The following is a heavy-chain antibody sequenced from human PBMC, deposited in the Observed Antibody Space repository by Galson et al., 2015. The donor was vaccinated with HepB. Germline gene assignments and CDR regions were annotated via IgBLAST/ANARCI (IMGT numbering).Heavy chain of an antibody. CDR3: ARGERFNWVGEDDAFDI. V-gene: IGHV3-48*02. CDR2: ISSGSSTI. D-gene: IGHD7-27*01. CDR1: GLSLTTYS. Sequence: SLRLPCAASGLSLTTYSMNWVRKAPGKGLEWVSYISSGSSTIYYADSVKGRFTNSRDNAKNSLYLQMNSLRDEDTAVYYCARGERFNWVGEDDAFDIWVQGTMVTVS. J-gene: IGHJ3*02.